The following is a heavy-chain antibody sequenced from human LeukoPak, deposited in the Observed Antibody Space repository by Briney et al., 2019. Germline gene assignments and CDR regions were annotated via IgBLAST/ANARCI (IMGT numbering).Heavy chain of an antibody. CDR3: ASRYFDWLFGWYYMDV. Sequence: PSETLSLTCTVSGGSISSGPYYWGWIRQPPGKGLEWIGNIYYGENTNYNPSLKSRVTISVDTSKNQFSLKLSSVTAADTAVYYCASRYFDWLFGWYYMDVWGKGTTVTISS. CDR1: GGSISSGPYY. J-gene: IGHJ6*03. CDR2: IYYGENT. D-gene: IGHD3-9*01. V-gene: IGHV4-39*07.